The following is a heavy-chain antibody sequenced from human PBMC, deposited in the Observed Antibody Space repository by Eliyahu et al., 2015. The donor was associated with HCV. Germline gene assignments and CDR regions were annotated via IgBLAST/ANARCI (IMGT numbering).Heavy chain of an antibody. Sequence: QVQLVESGGGVVQPGRSXRLXCAASGXXFXNXGXYWVRQIPGQGLEWVAIIWYDGSNKNYAESVKGRFTISRDNSKNTLYLQMNSLSAEDTAVYYCARDDTVWYSSSGYYGMDVWGQGTTVTVSS. J-gene: IGHJ6*02. D-gene: IGHD6-13*01. CDR3: ARDDTVWYSSSGYYGMDV. CDR1: GXXFXNXG. CDR2: IWYDGSNK. V-gene: IGHV3-33*01.